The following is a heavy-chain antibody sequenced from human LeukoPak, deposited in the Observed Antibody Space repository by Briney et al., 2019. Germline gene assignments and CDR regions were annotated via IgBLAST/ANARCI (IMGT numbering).Heavy chain of an antibody. CDR2: INPSGGST. V-gene: IGHV1-46*01. CDR1: GYTFTGYY. D-gene: IGHD3-3*01. CDR3: ARGPILLRFLDV. J-gene: IGHJ6*02. Sequence: EASVKVSCKASGYTFTGYYMHWVRQAPGQGLEWMGMINPSGGSTTYAQRFHGRLTMTRDTSTSTVYMELSSLRSEDTAVYYCARGPILLRFLDVWGQGTTVTVSS.